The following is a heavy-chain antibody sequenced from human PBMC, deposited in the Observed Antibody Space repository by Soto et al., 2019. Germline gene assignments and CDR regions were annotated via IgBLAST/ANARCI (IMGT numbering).Heavy chain of an antibody. J-gene: IGHJ4*02. Sequence: SGTLSLTCTVSGASVSSSTYYWGWVRQPPGKGLEWIGSVYRTGGTYYSPSLKSRVAISVDPSKKHLSLNLESVTAADTAVYFCFNGRYRSFDYWGQGTLVPVSS. CDR3: FNGRYRSFDY. CDR2: VYRTGGT. V-gene: IGHV4-39*02. CDR1: GASVSSSTYY. D-gene: IGHD3-16*02.